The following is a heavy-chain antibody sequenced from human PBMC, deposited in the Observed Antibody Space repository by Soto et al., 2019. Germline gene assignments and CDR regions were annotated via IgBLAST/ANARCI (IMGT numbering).Heavy chain of an antibody. CDR3: ARVGGFGATTIDY. D-gene: IGHD3-10*01. V-gene: IGHV4-30-4*01. J-gene: IGHJ4*02. CDR2: IYYSGTT. CDR1: GGTISSGDYY. Sequence: QVQLQESGPGLVKTSQTQSLTCTVAGGTISSGDYYWSWIRQPPGKGLEWIGYIYYSGTTYYNPSLKSRVTISVDTSKNQFSLKLSSVTAADTAVYYCARVGGFGATTIDYWGQGTLVTVSS.